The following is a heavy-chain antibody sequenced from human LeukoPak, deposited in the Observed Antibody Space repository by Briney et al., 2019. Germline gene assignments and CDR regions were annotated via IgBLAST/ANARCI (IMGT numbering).Heavy chain of an antibody. D-gene: IGHD2-2*01. CDR3: ARGGYCSSTSCRGFDY. CDR1: GVSFSGYY. V-gene: IGHV4-34*01. Sequence: SETLSLICAVYGVSFSGYYWSWIRQPPGKGLEWIGEINHSGSTNYNPSLKSRVTISVDTSKNQFSLKLSSVTAADTAVYYCARGGYCSSTSCRGFDYWGQGTLVTVSS. CDR2: INHSGST. J-gene: IGHJ4*02.